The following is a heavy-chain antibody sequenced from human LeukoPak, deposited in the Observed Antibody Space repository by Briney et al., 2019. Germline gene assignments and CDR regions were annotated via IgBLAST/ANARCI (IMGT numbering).Heavy chain of an antibody. D-gene: IGHD6-19*01. J-gene: IGHJ4*02. CDR1: GFTFTSSA. V-gene: IGHV1-58*02. Sequence: SVKVSCKASGFTFTSSAMQWVRQARGQRLEWIGWIVVGSGNTNYAQKFQERVTITRDMSTSTAHMELSSLRSEDTAVYYCAATNGSGLRFDYWGQGTLVTVSS. CDR2: IVVGSGNT. CDR3: AATNGSGLRFDY.